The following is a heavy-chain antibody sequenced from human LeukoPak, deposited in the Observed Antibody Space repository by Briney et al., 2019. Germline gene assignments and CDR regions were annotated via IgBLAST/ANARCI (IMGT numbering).Heavy chain of an antibody. CDR3: ARATGCSSSSCYFLGETESLDF. D-gene: IGHD2-15*01. J-gene: IGHJ4*02. CDR1: GFTFRRYH. Sequence: PGGSLRLSCAASGFTFRRYHIHWVRQAPGKGLEWVAIISYDGGSKYYADSVKGRFTISRDNSENTLYLQMNSLRTEDTAVYYCARATGCSSSSCYFLGETESLDFWGQGTLVTVSS. CDR2: ISYDGGSK. V-gene: IGHV3-30-3*01.